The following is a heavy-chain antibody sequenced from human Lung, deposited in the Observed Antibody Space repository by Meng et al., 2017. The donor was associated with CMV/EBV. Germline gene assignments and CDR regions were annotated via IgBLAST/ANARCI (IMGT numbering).Heavy chain of an antibody. J-gene: IGHJ3*02. D-gene: IGHD1-26*01. CDR3: ARDRYSGSSDAFDI. CDR1: GFTFSSYS. V-gene: IGHV3-21*01. Sequence: GGSXRLXXAASGFTFSSYSMNWVRQAPGKGLEWVSSISSSSSYIYYADSVKGRFTISRDNAKNSLYLQMNSLRAEDTAVYYCARDRYSGSSDAFDIWGQGXMVTVSS. CDR2: ISSSSSYI.